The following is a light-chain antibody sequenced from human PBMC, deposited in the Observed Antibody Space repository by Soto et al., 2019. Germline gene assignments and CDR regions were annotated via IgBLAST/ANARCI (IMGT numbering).Light chain of an antibody. CDR3: RQGYSTPTT. Sequence: DIQMTQSPSSLSASVGDRVTITCRASQSISSYLNWYQQKPGTAPKLLIYATSSLQSGVPSRFSGSGSGTDFTITISSLQPEDFATYYCRQGYSTPTTFGQGTKMEIK. CDR1: QSISSY. V-gene: IGKV1-39*01. CDR2: ATS. J-gene: IGKJ1*01.